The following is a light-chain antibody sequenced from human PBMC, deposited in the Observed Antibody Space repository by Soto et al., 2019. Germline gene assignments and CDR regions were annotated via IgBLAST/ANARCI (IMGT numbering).Light chain of an antibody. CDR1: QAVNTR. CDR2: LAS. V-gene: IGKV3D-11*01. J-gene: IGKJ5*01. CDR3: QQYGSSSLIT. Sequence: EIVLTQSPATLSSFPGDRVTLSCRASQAVNTRLAWYQHKPGQAPRLLIYLASNRAAGVPARFSGSGSGTDFTLTISDVEPEDFAVYYCQQYGSSSLITFGQGTRLEIK.